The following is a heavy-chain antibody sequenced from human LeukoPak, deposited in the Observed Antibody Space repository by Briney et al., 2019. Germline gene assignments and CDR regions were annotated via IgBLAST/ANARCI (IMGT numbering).Heavy chain of an antibody. V-gene: IGHV3-30*03. D-gene: IGHD3-22*01. Sequence: GGSLRLSCAASGFTFSAYGMHWVRQAPGKGLEWVTVISYDGSNKYYADSVKGRFTISRDNSKNTLYLQMNSLRAEDTAVYYCARSYYYDSSGYYYRAYFDYWGQGTLATVSS. CDR1: GFTFSAYG. J-gene: IGHJ4*02. CDR3: ARSYYYDSSGYYYRAYFDY. CDR2: ISYDGSNK.